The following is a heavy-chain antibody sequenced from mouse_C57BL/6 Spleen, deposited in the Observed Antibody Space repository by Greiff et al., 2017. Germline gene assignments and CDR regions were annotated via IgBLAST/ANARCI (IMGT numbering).Heavy chain of an antibody. CDR3: ARRGYGSSYWYFDV. CDR2: IDPSDSYT. Sequence: QVHVKQPGAELVRPGTSVKLSCKASGYTFTSCWMHWVKQRPGQGLEWIGVIDPSDSYTNYNQKFKGKATLTVDTSSSTAYMQLSRLTSEDSAVYYCARRGYGSSYWYFDVWGTGTTVTVSS. D-gene: IGHD1-1*01. J-gene: IGHJ1*03. V-gene: IGHV1-59*01. CDR1: GYTFTSCW.